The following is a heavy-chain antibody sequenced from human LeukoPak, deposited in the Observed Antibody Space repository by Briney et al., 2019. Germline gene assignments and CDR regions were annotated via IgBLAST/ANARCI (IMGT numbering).Heavy chain of an antibody. D-gene: IGHD3-22*01. Sequence: ASVTVSCTASGGTFSSYAISWVRQAPGQGLEWMGGIIPIFGTAHYAQKFQGRVTITADESTSTAYMELSSLRSEDTAVYYCARDRVVGYYDSLVAPYYFDYWGQGTLVTVSS. V-gene: IGHV1-69*13. CDR2: IIPIFGTA. CDR1: GGTFSSYA. CDR3: ARDRVVGYYDSLVAPYYFDY. J-gene: IGHJ4*02.